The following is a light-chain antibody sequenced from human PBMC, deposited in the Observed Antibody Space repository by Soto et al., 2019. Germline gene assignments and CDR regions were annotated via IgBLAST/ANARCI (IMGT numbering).Light chain of an antibody. V-gene: IGKV3-15*01. CDR3: QQHNYWPS. J-gene: IGKJ2*01. Sequence: EIVMTQSPVTLSVSPGERATLSCRACQSVGSNLAWYQQKPGQAPRLLLYGASTRATGIPGRFSGSGSGTEFTLTITSLQSEDFAVYYCQQHNYWPSFGQGTKLEFK. CDR1: QSVGSN. CDR2: GAS.